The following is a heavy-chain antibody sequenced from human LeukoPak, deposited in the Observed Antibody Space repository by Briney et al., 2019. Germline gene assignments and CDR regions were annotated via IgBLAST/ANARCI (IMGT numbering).Heavy chain of an antibody. D-gene: IGHD7-27*01. V-gene: IGHV4-59*02. J-gene: IGHJ4*02. CDR2: IYYTGST. Sequence: SDTLSLTCTISGGSVSDYYWSWIRQSPGKGLEWIGYIYYTGSTSYNPSLTSRVTISADTSKNEFSLTLNSVTAADTAVYYCASRKLGNDYWGQGTRVTVSS. CDR3: ASRKLGNDY. CDR1: GGSVSDYY.